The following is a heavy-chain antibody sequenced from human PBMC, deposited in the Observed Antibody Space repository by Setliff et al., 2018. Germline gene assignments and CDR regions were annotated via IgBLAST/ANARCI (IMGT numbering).Heavy chain of an antibody. V-gene: IGHV1-18*01. CDR1: GYTFTSYG. CDR2: ISAYNGNT. CDR3: ASLNYGSGDYDAFDI. D-gene: IGHD3-10*01. J-gene: IGHJ3*02. Sequence: ASVKVSCKASGYTFTSYGISWVRQAPGQGLEWMGLISAYNGNTNYAQKLQGRVTMTTDTSTSTAYMELRSLRSDGTAVYYCASLNYGSGDYDAFDIWGQGTMVTVSS.